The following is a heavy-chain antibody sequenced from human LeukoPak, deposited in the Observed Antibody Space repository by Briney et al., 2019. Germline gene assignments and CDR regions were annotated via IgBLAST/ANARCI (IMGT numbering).Heavy chain of an antibody. J-gene: IGHJ3*02. CDR1: GGSITSYY. CDR3: ARDREQQLVRFYNAFDI. CDR2: VYYSGTT. D-gene: IGHD6-13*01. Sequence: SETLSLTCAVSGGSITSYYWSWIRQVPGKGLEWIGYVYYSGTTNYNPSLKSRVTISVDTSKNQFSLKLRSVTAADTAVYYCARDREQQLVRFYNAFDIWGQGTMVTVSS. V-gene: IGHV4-59*12.